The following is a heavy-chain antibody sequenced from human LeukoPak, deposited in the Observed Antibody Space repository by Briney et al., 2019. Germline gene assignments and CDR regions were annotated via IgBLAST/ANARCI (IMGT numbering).Heavy chain of an antibody. V-gene: IGHV3-74*03. CDR3: VRSAFHAGSGNYYDY. CDR1: GFTFSNYW. D-gene: IGHD3-22*01. J-gene: IGHJ4*02. CDR2: IDNAGSIT. Sequence: PGVSLRLSCAASGFTFSNYWIHWVRQAPGKGLVWVSRIDNAGSITTYADSVKGRFTISRDNAENTLYLQMNSLRVEDTAVYYCVRSAFHAGSGNYYDYWGQGTLVNVSS.